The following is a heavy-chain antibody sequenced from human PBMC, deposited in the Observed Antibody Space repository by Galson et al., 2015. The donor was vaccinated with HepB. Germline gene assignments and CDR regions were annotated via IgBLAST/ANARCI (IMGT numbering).Heavy chain of an antibody. CDR1: GYTFTGYY. J-gene: IGHJ6*02. CDR2: INPNSGGT. D-gene: IGHD6-13*01. Sequence: SVKVSCKASGYTFTGYYMHWVRQTPGQGLEWMGRINPNSGGTNYAQKFQGRVSMTRDTSISTAYMELSRLRSDDTAVYYCARDSAAAGTFSGFDYGMDVWGQGTTVTVSS. V-gene: IGHV1-2*06. CDR3: ARDSAAAGTFSGFDYGMDV.